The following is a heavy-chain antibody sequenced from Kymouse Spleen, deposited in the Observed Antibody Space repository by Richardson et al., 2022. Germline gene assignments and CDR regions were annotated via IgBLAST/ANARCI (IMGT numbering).Heavy chain of an antibody. D-gene: IGHD2-2*02. CDR2: IYYSGST. J-gene: IGHJ4*02. CDR3: AGGGCSSTSCYAPFDY. Sequence: QVQLQESGPGLVKPSQTLSLTCTVSGGSISSGGYYWSWIRQHPGKGLEWIGYIYYSGSTYYNPSLKSRVTISVDTSKNQFSLKLSSVTAADTAVYYCAGGGCSSTSCYAPFDYWGQGTLVTVSS. CDR1: GGSISSGGYY. V-gene: IGHV4-31*03.